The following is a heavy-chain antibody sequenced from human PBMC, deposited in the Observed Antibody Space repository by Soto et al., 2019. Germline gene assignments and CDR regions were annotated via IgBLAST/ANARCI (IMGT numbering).Heavy chain of an antibody. J-gene: IGHJ4*02. Sequence: EVQLVESGGGLVHPGGSLRLSCAASGFTFSDYSMNWVRLAPGKGLEWVSYITSDGGVTYYADSVKGRFSVSRDNDKKSLFLQMNSLRDEDTAVYYCARLPKGSTVTSWGQGTLVTVSS. CDR3: ARLPKGSTVTS. CDR2: ITSDGGVT. V-gene: IGHV3-48*02. D-gene: IGHD4-17*01. CDR1: GFTFSDYS.